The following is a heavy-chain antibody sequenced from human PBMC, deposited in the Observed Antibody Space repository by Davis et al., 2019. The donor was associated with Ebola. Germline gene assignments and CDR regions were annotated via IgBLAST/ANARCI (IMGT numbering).Heavy chain of an antibody. V-gene: IGHV3-73*01. CDR3: ARGTSTVKTAKGWFDP. Sequence: GESLKISCAASGFTFSGSAMHWVRQASGKGLEWVGRIRSKANSYATAYAASVKGRFTISRDDSKNTAYLQMNSLKTEDTAVYYCARGTSTVKTAKGWFDPWGQGTLVTVSS. CDR2: IRSKANSYAT. CDR1: GFTFSGSA. D-gene: IGHD4-17*01. J-gene: IGHJ5*02.